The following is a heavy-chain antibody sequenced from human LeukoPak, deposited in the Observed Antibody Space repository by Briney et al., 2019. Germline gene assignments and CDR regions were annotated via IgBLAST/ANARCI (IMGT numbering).Heavy chain of an antibody. Sequence: GGSLRLSCAASGFILSSYAVHWVRQAPGKGLEWVAFISFDGSNKYYADSVKGRFTISRDNSKNTLYLQMNSLRAEDSAVYYCARQVAGLDYWGQGTLVTVSS. J-gene: IGHJ4*02. CDR3: ARQVAGLDY. CDR1: GFILSSYA. V-gene: IGHV3-30-3*01. CDR2: ISFDGSNK. D-gene: IGHD6-19*01.